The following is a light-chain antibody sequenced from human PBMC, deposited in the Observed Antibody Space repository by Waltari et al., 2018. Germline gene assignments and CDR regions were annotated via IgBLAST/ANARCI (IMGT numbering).Light chain of an antibody. CDR1: QSISNY. CDR2: AAS. Sequence: DIQMTQSPSSLSASVGDRVTITCRASQSISNYLNWYQQKPGRVPKLLIYAASNLQSGVPSRFSGSGSGTDFTLTISSLQPEDFATYYCQQSYSTPYTFGQGTNWRSN. J-gene: IGKJ2*01. CDR3: QQSYSTPYT. V-gene: IGKV1-39*01.